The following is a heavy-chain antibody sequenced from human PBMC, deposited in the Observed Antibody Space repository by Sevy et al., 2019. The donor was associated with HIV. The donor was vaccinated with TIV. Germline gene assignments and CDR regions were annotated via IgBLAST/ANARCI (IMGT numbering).Heavy chain of an antibody. J-gene: IGHJ4*02. CDR2: IYYTGNT. Sequence: SETLSLTCTVSGGSISSSSYYWDWIRQPPGKGLEWIGTIYYTGNTYYNPSLKSRVTISVDTSRTQFSLRLSSVTAADTAAYFCARRTYGDYVGYFDYWGQGTLVTVSS. CDR1: GGSISSSSYY. V-gene: IGHV4-39*01. CDR3: ARRTYGDYVGYFDY. D-gene: IGHD4-17*01.